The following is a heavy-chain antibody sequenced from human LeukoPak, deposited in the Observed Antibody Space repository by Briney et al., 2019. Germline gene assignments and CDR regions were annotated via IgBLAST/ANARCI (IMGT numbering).Heavy chain of an antibody. D-gene: IGHD3-10*01. CDR3: ARGPRAYYYGSGSNTWDYYYYYMDV. Sequence: GASVKVSCKASGYTFTSYAMHWVRQAPGQRLEWMGWINVGNGNTKYSQEFRGRVTITRDTSASTAYMELSRLRSEDMAVYYCARGPRAYYYGSGSNTWDYYYYYMDVWGKGTTVTVSS. V-gene: IGHV1-3*03. CDR2: INVGNGNT. J-gene: IGHJ6*03. CDR1: GYTFTSYA.